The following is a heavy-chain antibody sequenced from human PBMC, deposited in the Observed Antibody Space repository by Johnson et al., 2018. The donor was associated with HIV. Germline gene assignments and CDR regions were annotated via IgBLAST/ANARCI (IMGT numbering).Heavy chain of an antibody. Sequence: VQLVESGGGLVQPGGSLRLSCAASGFTFSTYAMHWVRQAPGKGLEWVSLLSWDGGSTYYADSVKGRFTISRDNSRNSLYLQMNSLRTEDTALYYCASGAAPDAFDIWGRGTMVTVSP. CDR2: LSWDGGST. CDR3: ASGAAPDAFDI. CDR1: GFTFSTYA. J-gene: IGHJ3*02. D-gene: IGHD6-25*01. V-gene: IGHV3-43*01.